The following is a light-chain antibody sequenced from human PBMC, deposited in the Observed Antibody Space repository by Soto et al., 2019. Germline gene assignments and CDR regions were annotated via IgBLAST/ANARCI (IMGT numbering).Light chain of an antibody. Sequence: DVQMTQYPSTMSASVGDKVPITCRASHSISSWLAWYHQNPEKAPTWIIYGASSLESGVPSRFSGSGSWTELTLTISSLPPDDFATYYCHQYNSYPATFGGGAKVDIK. CDR3: HQYNSYPAT. J-gene: IGKJ4*01. CDR1: HSISSW. CDR2: GAS. V-gene: IGKV1-5*01.